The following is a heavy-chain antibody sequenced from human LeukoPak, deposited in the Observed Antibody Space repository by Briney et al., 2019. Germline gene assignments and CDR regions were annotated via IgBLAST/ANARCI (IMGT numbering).Heavy chain of an antibody. D-gene: IGHD3-3*01. J-gene: IGHJ4*02. V-gene: IGHV1-24*01. Sequence: GASVTVSSKVSGYTLTELSMHWVRQAPGKGGERMGGFDPEDGETIYAQKFQGRVTMTEDTSTDTAYMELSSLRSEDTAVYYCATEITIFGVVDWGQGTLVTVSS. CDR3: ATEITIFGVVD. CDR2: FDPEDGET. CDR1: GYTLTELS.